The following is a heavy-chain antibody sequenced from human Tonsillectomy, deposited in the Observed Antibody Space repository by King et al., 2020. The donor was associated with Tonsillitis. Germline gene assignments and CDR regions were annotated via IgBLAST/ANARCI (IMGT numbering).Heavy chain of an antibody. V-gene: IGHV1-18*01. J-gene: IGHJ6*02. D-gene: IGHD3-22*01. CDR2: ISAYNGNT. Sequence: QLVQSGAEVKKPGASVKVSCKASGYTFTSYGISWVRQAPGQGLEWMGWISAYNGNTNYAQKLQGRVPMTTDTSTSTAYMELRSLRSDDTAVYYCARDSDYYDSSGYPYYYYYGMDVWGQGTTVTVSS. CDR1: GYTFTSYG. CDR3: ARDSDYYDSSGYPYYYYYGMDV.